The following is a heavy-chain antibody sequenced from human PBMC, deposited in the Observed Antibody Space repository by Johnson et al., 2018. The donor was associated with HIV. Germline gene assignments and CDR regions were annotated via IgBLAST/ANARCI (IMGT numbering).Heavy chain of an antibody. CDR3: AKDLTMYSSSSAAFDI. Sequence: QVQLVESGGGLVKPGGSLRLSCAASGFTFSDYYMSWIRQAPGKGLEWVSYISSSGSTIYYADSVKGRFTISRDNSKNSLYLQMNSLRTEDTALYYCAKDLTMYSSSSAAFDIWGQGTMVTVSS. J-gene: IGHJ3*02. D-gene: IGHD6-6*01. CDR2: ISSSGSTI. CDR1: GFTFSDYY. V-gene: IGHV3-11*01.